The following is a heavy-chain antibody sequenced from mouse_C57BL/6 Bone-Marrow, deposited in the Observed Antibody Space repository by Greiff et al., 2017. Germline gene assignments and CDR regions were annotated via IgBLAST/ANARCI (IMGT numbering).Heavy chain of an antibody. D-gene: IGHD2-3*01. CDR1: GFSLTSYG. J-gene: IGHJ4*01. CDR3: AKKGYDDYYDYAMDY. V-gene: IGHV2-5*01. Sequence: VQLVESGPGLVQPSQSLSITCTVSGFSLTSYGVHWVRQSPGQGLEWLGVIWRGGSTDYNAAFMSRLSITKDNSKSQVFFKMNSLQADDTAIYYCAKKGYDDYYDYAMDYWGQGTSVTVSS. CDR2: IWRGGST.